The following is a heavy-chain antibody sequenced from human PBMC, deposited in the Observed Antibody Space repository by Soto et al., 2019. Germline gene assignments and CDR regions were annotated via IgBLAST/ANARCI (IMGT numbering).Heavy chain of an antibody. Sequence: GGSLRLSCAASGFTFSTYTLHWVRQAPGKGLEWVALISYDGSNKYYADSMKGRFTISRDNSKNTLYLQMNSLRTEDTALYYCATGRNGVVMAYWGQGTLVTVSS. CDR3: ATGRNGVVMAY. CDR2: ISYDGSNK. CDR1: GFTFSTYT. J-gene: IGHJ4*02. V-gene: IGHV3-30-3*01. D-gene: IGHD3-3*01.